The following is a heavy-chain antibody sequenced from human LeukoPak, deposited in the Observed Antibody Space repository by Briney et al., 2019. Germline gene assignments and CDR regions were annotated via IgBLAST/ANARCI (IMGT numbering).Heavy chain of an antibody. CDR1: GYTFTCYD. J-gene: IGHJ6*02. CDR2: MNPNSGNT. CDR3: ARWGPLEWLVYYYYGMDV. D-gene: IGHD3-3*01. V-gene: IGHV1-8*01. Sequence: ASVKVSCKASGYTFTCYDINWVRQATGQGLEWMGWMNPNSGNTGYAQKFQGRVTMTRNTSISTAYMELSSLRSEDTAVYYCARWGPLEWLVYYYYGMDVWGQGTTVTVSS.